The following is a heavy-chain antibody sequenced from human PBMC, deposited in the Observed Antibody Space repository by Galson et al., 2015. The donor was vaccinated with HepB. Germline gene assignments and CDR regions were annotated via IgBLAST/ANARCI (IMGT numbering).Heavy chain of an antibody. J-gene: IGHJ4*02. CDR2: INHSGST. CDR3: ARVLLWFRELHPFDY. V-gene: IGHV4-34*01. D-gene: IGHD3-10*01. CDR1: GGSFSGYY. Sequence: ETLSLTCAVYGGSFSGYYWSWIRQPPGKGLEWIGEINHSGSTNYNPSLKSRVTISVDTSKNQFSLKLSSVTAADTAVYYCARVLLWFRELHPFDYWGQGTLVTVSS.